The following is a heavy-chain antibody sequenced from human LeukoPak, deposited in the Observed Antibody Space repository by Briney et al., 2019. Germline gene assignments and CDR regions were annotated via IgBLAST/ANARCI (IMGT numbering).Heavy chain of an antibody. CDR2: INPNSGGT. CDR3: ARKGGYYRNYYYYMDV. D-gene: IGHD3-22*01. CDR1: GYTFTGYY. Sequence: ASVKVSCKASGYTFTGYYMHWVRQAPGQGLEWMGWINPNSGGTNYAQKFQGRVTMTRDTSISTAYMELSSLRSEDTAVYYCARKGGYYRNYYYYMDVWGKGTTVTISS. J-gene: IGHJ6*03. V-gene: IGHV1-2*02.